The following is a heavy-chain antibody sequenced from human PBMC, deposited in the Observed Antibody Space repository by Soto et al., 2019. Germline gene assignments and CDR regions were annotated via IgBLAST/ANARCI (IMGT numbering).Heavy chain of an antibody. J-gene: IGHJ6*02. CDR2: ISGSGGST. CDR3: AKQMARYYYYGMDV. D-gene: IGHD2-8*01. V-gene: IGHV3-23*01. Sequence: PGGSLRLSCAASGFTFSSYAMSWVRQSPGKGLEWVSAISGSGGSTYYADSVKGRFTISRDNSKNTLYLQMNSLRAEDTAVYYCAKQMARYYYYGMDVWGQGTTVTVSS. CDR1: GFTFSSYA.